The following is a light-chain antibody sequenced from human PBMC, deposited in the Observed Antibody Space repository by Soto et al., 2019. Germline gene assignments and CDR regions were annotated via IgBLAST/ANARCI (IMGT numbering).Light chain of an antibody. CDR3: QQYSSLRR. J-gene: IGKJ1*01. Sequence: AIRMTQSPSSLSASIGDRVTITCRASQDISSYLAWYQQKPGKAPNLLIYGASTLQSGGPSRFSGSGAGTDFTLTISSLQSEDFATSYCQQYSSLRRFGQGPKVEVK. V-gene: IGKV1-8*01. CDR1: QDISSY. CDR2: GAS.